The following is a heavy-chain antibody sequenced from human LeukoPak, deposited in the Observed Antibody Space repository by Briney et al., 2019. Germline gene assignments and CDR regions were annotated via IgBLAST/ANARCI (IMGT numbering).Heavy chain of an antibody. CDR2: ISSSSSYI. Sequence: GGSLRLSCAASGFTFSSYSMNWVRQAPGKGLEWVSSISSSSSYIYYAGSVKGRFTISRDNAKNSLNLQMNSLRAEDTAVYYCAAAAGDGYYYYGMDVWGQGTTVTVSS. J-gene: IGHJ6*02. V-gene: IGHV3-21*01. D-gene: IGHD6-13*01. CDR1: GFTFSSYS. CDR3: AAAAGDGYYYYGMDV.